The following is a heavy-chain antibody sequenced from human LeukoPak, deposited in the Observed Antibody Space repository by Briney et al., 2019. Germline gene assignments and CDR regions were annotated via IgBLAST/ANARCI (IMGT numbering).Heavy chain of an antibody. J-gene: IGHJ1*01. Sequence: PGGSLRLSCAAPGFTLSSYWMHWVRQAPGKGLVWVSRIKSDGGTNYADSVKGRFTISRDNAKKTVSLQMNSLRPEDTGVYYCARAPSEIGGYYPEYFRHWGQGTLVTVSS. CDR3: ARAPSEIGGYYPEYFRH. V-gene: IGHV3-74*01. D-gene: IGHD3-22*01. CDR1: GFTLSSYW. CDR2: IKSDGGT.